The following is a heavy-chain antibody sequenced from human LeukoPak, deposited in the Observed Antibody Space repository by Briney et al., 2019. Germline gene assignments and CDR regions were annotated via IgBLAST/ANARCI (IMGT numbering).Heavy chain of an antibody. V-gene: IGHV4-59*01. CDR2: IYYSGST. CDR3: ASYSYYYDSSGYFDY. CDR1: GGSISSYY. D-gene: IGHD3-22*01. J-gene: IGHJ4*02. Sequence: SETLSLTCTVSGGSISSYYWSWIRQPPGKGLEWIGYIYYSGSTNYNPSLKSRVTISVDTSKNQFSPKLSSVTAADTAVYYCASYSYYYDSSGYFDYWGQGTLVTVSS.